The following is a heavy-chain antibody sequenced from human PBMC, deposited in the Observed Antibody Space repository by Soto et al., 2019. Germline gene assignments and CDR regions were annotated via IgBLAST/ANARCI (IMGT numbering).Heavy chain of an antibody. Sequence: PGGSLRLSCAASGFTFSDYYMSWIRQAPGKGLEWVSYISSSSSYTNYADSVKGRFTISRDNAKNSLYLQMNSLRAEDTAVYYCARVAYCGGDCYSPWFDPWGQGTLVTVSS. V-gene: IGHV3-11*06. J-gene: IGHJ5*02. D-gene: IGHD2-21*02. CDR2: ISSSSSYT. CDR3: ARVAYCGGDCYSPWFDP. CDR1: GFTFSDYY.